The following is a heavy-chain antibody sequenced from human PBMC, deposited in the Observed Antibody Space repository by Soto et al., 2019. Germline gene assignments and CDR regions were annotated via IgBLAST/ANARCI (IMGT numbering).Heavy chain of an antibody. Sequence: EEQLVESGGGLVQPGGSLRLSGAASGFSIRDYWMTWVRQAPGKGLAWLANIKQDGSEKFYVDSLKGRFTISRDNAKNSVYLLMNSLRADDTAVYYCERGKDGRRAGTYYFDMDVCCKVTTVTLAS. V-gene: IGHV3-7*01. CDR3: ERGKDGRRAGTYYFDMDV. CDR2: IKQDGSEK. J-gene: IGHJ6*03. CDR1: GFSIRDYW. D-gene: IGHD1-1*01.